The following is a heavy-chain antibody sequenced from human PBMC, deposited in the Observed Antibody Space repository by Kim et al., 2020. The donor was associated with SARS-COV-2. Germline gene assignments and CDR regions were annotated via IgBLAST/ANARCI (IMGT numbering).Heavy chain of an antibody. CDR3: ASSYDYGDY. D-gene: IGHD2-21*01. J-gene: IGHJ4*02. CDR2: SYI. Sequence: SYIYYADSGKGRFTISRDNAKNSLYLQRNSLRAEDTAVYYCASSYDYGDYWGQGTLVTVSS. V-gene: IGHV3-21*01.